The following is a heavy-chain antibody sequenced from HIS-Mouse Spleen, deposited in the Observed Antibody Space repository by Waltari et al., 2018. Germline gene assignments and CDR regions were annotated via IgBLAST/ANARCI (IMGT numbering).Heavy chain of an antibody. CDR2: IYYSGST. CDR3: AREIPYSSSWYDWYFDL. CDR1: GCSISSSSYY. Sequence: QLQLQESGPGLVNPSETLSLTCTVPGCSISSSSYYWGWIRQPPGKGLEWIGSIYYSGSTYYNPSLKSRVTISVDTSKNQFSLKLSSVTAADTAVYYCAREIPYSSSWYDWYFDLWGRGTLVTVSS. V-gene: IGHV4-39*07. J-gene: IGHJ2*01. D-gene: IGHD6-13*01.